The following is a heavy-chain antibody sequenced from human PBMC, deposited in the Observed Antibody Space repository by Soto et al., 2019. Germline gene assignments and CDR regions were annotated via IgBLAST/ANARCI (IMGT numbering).Heavy chain of an antibody. CDR2: IYYSGST. Sequence: PSETLSLTCTVSGGSVSSGSSYWSWIRQPPGKGLEWIGYIYYSGSTNYNPSLKSRVTISVDTSKNQFSLKLSSVTAADTAVYYCARDRTLRGVHYYYGMDVWGRGTTVTVSS. J-gene: IGHJ6*02. CDR3: ARDRTLRGVHYYYGMDV. V-gene: IGHV4-61*01. D-gene: IGHD3-10*01. CDR1: GGSVSSGSSY.